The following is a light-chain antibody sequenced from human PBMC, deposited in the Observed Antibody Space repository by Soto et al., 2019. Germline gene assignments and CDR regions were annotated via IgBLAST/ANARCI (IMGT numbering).Light chain of an antibody. CDR1: QSISGRY. Sequence: ETVLTQSPGSLSLSPGERATLSCTASQSISGRYLAWYQQRPGQAPRLLIYEASSRATGIPDRFSGSGSGTDFTLTISRLEPEDFAVYYCQQYATSPQTFGQGTKVDIK. CDR2: EAS. V-gene: IGKV3-20*01. CDR3: QQYATSPQT. J-gene: IGKJ1*01.